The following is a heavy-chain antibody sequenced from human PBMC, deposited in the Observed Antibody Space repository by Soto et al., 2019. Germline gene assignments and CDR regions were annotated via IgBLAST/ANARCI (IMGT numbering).Heavy chain of an antibody. D-gene: IGHD6-19*01. CDR1: GNTLSELY. CDR2: FDPEDGET. V-gene: IGHV1-24*01. J-gene: IGHJ4*02. Sequence: ASVKVSCKVSGNTLSELYMHWLRQSPGKGLEWMGGFDPEDGETIHAQKFQGRVTMTEDTSTDTAYMELSSLRSEDTAVYYCATVFGESNGWYTSYYFDYWGQGTLVTVSS. CDR3: ATVFGESNGWYTSYYFDY.